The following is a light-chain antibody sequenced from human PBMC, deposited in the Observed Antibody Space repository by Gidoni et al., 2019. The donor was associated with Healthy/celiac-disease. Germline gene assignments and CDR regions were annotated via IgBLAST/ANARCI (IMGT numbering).Light chain of an antibody. CDR3: SSYAGSNTLV. Sequence: QSALTQPPSASGSPGQPVTISCTGTSSDVGGYNYVAWYQQHPGRAPELMIYEVSKRRSGVPDRFSGSKSGNTAALTVSGRQDEDEADYYCSSYAGSNTLVFGGGTKLTVL. CDR2: EVS. J-gene: IGLJ2*01. V-gene: IGLV2-8*01. CDR1: SSDVGGYNY.